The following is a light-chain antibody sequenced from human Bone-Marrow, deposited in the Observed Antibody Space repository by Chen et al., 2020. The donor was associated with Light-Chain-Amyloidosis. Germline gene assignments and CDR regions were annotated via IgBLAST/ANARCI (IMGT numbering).Light chain of an antibody. CDR2: DNN. CDR1: SSNIGNNF. CDR3: GVWDSSLAAGV. Sequence: QSVLTQPPSVSAAPGQKVTISCSGSSSNIGNNFVSWYQQLPGKAPKRLIYDNNQRPSGIPDRFSGSQSGTAATLGITGLQTGDEAAYYCGVWDSSLAAGVFGTGTKVTVL. V-gene: IGLV1-51*01. J-gene: IGLJ1*01.